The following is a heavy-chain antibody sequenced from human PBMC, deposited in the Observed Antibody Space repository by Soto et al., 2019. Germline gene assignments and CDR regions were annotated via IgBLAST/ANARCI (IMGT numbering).Heavy chain of an antibody. V-gene: IGHV1-69*13. J-gene: IGHJ6*02. D-gene: IGHD2-2*01. CDR1: GGTFSSYA. CDR2: IIPIFGTA. Sequence: ASVKVSCKASGGTFSSYAISWVRQAPGQGLEWMGGIIPIFGTANYAQKFQGRVTITADESTSTAYMELSSLRSEDTAVYYCARHTKPAAPDYYYYGMDVWGQGTTVTVSS. CDR3: ARHTKPAAPDYYYYGMDV.